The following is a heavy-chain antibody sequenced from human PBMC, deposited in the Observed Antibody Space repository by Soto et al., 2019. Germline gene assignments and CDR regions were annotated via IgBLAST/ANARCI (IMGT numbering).Heavy chain of an antibody. D-gene: IGHD3-10*01. CDR2: IYSGGST. CDR1: GFTVSSNY. CDR3: ARDLLVRGVDY. J-gene: IGHJ4*02. Sequence: EVQLVESGGGLVQPGGSLRLSCAASGFTVSSNYMSWVRQAPGKGLEWVSVIYSGGSTYYADSVKGRFTISRDNSKNTLYLQMNSLRAEDTAVYCCARDLLVRGVDYWGQGTLVTVSS. V-gene: IGHV3-66*01.